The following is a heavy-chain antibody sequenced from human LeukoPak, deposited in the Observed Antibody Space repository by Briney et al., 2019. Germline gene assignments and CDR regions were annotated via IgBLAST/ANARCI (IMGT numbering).Heavy chain of an antibody. V-gene: IGHV3-33*01. CDR2: TWYDGSNK. J-gene: IGHJ6*02. CDR1: GLIFTSYG. CDR3: ARTGGSPDEYYYYGVDV. Sequence: GGSLRLSCAASGLIFTSYGMHWVRQAPGKGLDWVAGTWYDGSNKYYMDSVKGRFTISRDNSKNTLYLQMNSLRAEDTAVYYCARTGGSPDEYYYYGVDVWGQGTTVTVSS. D-gene: IGHD2/OR15-2a*01.